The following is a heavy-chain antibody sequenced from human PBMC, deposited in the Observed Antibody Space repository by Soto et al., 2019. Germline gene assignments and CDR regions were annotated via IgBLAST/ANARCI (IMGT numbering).Heavy chain of an antibody. CDR3: ARGDTMIVVVQLDY. CDR2: IIPILGTA. V-gene: IGHV1-69*13. Sequence: SVKVSCKASGGTFSNYAISWVRQAPGQGLEWMGGIIPILGTANYAQKFQGRVTITADESTSTAYMELSSLRSEDTAVYYCARGDTMIVVVQLDYWGQGTLVTVS. CDR1: GGTFSNYA. D-gene: IGHD3-22*01. J-gene: IGHJ4*02.